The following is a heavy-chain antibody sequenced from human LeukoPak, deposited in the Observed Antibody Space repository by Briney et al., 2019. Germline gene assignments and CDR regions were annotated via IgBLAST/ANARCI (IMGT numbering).Heavy chain of an antibody. J-gene: IGHJ5*02. Sequence: ASVKVSCKASGYTFTSYGISWVRQAPGQGLEWMGWINPNSGGTNYAQKFQGRVTMTRDTSISTAYMELSRLRSDDTAVYYCAREGLPRYGSGNWFDPWGQGTLVTVSS. CDR1: GYTFTSYG. V-gene: IGHV1-2*02. CDR3: AREGLPRYGSGNWFDP. CDR2: INPNSGGT. D-gene: IGHD3-10*01.